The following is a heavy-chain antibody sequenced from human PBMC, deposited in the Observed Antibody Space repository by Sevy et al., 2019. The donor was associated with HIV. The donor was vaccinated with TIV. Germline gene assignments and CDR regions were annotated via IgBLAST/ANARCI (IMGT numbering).Heavy chain of an antibody. D-gene: IGHD1-26*01. CDR2: MYYSGIT. Sequence: SETLSLTCTVSGGSISSYYWSWIRQPPGKGLEWIAYMYYSGITNYSPSLKSRLTISIDTSKNHFSLKLRSVTAADTAVYYCARMNYSASVPGSWFDPWGQGTLVTVSS. V-gene: IGHV4-59*01. CDR1: GGSISSYY. J-gene: IGHJ5*02. CDR3: ARMNYSASVPGSWFDP.